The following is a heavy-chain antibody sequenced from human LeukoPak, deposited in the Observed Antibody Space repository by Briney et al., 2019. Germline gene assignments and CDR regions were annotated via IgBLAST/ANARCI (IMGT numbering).Heavy chain of an antibody. CDR1: GFTFSSYA. D-gene: IGHD2-2*01. CDR3: AKGTVGRREEYRFYYYMDV. Sequence: GGSLRLSCAASGFTFSSYAMSWVRQAPGKGLECASHIRGSADSTYYSDSVKGRFTISRDNSRNTLYLQMNSLRAEDTAVYYCAKGTVGRREEYRFYYYMDVWGKGTTIIVSS. J-gene: IGHJ6*03. V-gene: IGHV3-23*01. CDR2: IRGSADST.